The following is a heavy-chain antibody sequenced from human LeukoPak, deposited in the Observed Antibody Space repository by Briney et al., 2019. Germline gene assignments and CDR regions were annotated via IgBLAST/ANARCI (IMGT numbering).Heavy chain of an antibody. Sequence: SETLSLTCAVYGGSFSGYYWSWIRQPPGKGLEWIGEINHSGSTNYNPSLKSRVTISVDTSKNHFSLKLSSVTAADTAVYYCARVATLVRGHNWFDPWGQGTLVTVSS. CDR2: INHSGST. D-gene: IGHD3-10*01. CDR3: ARVATLVRGHNWFDP. J-gene: IGHJ5*02. CDR1: GGSFSGYY. V-gene: IGHV4-34*01.